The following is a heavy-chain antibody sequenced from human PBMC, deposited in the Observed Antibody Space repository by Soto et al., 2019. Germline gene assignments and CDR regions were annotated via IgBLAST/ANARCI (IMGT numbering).Heavy chain of an antibody. J-gene: IGHJ4*02. CDR2: INDSGST. Sequence: SETLSLTCAVYGGSFSDYSWTWIRQPPGKGLEWIGEINDSGSTNYTPSLERRVTISRDTSKNRFSLKLSSVTAADTAVYYCARGSHKLHSYDSSGFYHYVDYWGQGSLVTVSS. CDR1: GGSFSDYS. CDR3: ARGSHKLHSYDSSGFYHYVDY. D-gene: IGHD3-22*01. V-gene: IGHV4-34*01.